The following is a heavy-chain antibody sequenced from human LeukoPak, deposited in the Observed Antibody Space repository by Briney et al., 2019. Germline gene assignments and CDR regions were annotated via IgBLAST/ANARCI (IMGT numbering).Heavy chain of an antibody. V-gene: IGHV4-39*01. CDR1: GGPISSGAYY. Sequence: SETLSLTCTVSGGPISSGAYYWRWIPRPPGEGLGGIGSIYFNHGSTYYNPSLNSLATLSVETSNNQVSLELRCVTAADTAVYYCARPFDNSWDWFDPWGQGTLVTVSS. J-gene: IGHJ5*01. D-gene: IGHD5-24*01. CDR2: IYFNHGST. CDR3: ARPFDNSWDWFDP.